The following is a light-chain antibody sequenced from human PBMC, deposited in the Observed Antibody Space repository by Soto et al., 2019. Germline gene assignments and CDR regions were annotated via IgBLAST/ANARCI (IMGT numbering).Light chain of an antibody. CDR2: EAS. Sequence: EIVLTQSPATLSLSPGERATLSCRASQTVSSSLAWYQQKPGQAPRLLIYEASNRATGIAARFSGSGSGTDFTLTISSLEPEDFAVYYCQQRSNWPLTFGGGTKVDIK. V-gene: IGKV3-11*01. J-gene: IGKJ4*01. CDR1: QTVSSS. CDR3: QQRSNWPLT.